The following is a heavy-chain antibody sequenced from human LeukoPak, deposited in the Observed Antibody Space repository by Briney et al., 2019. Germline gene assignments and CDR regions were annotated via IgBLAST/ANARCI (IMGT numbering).Heavy chain of an antibody. D-gene: IGHD7-27*01. CDR3: ARDISGEAGWFDP. Sequence: PSETLSLTCTVSGGSISSYYWSWIRQPPGRGLEWIGYIYYSGSTNYNPSLKSRVTISVDTSKNQFSLKLSSVTAADTAVYYCARDISGEAGWFDPWGQGTLVTVSS. V-gene: IGHV4-59*01. CDR1: GGSISSYY. J-gene: IGHJ5*02. CDR2: IYYSGST.